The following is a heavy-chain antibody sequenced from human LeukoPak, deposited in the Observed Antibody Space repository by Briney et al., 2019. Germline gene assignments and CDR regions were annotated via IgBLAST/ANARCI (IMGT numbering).Heavy chain of an antibody. CDR1: EFTFSNYA. D-gene: IGHD2-2*01. Sequence: GGSLRLSCAASEFTFSNYAMTWVRQAPGKGLEWVSGTSGGAGATYYADSVKGRFTISRDNSKNTLFLQMNNLRAGDTALYYCAKGATTSCYSGLDTWGQGTLVTVSS. J-gene: IGHJ5*02. V-gene: IGHV3-23*01. CDR2: TSGGAGAT. CDR3: AKGATTSCYSGLDT.